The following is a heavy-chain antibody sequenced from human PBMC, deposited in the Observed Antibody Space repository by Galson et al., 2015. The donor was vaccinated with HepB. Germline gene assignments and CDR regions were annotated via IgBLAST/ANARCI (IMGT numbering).Heavy chain of an antibody. J-gene: IGHJ5*01. CDR2: ISYDGSIE. CDR1: GFNFGDYG. Sequence: SLRLSCAASGFNFGDYGMHWVRQAPGKGLQWVASISYDGSIEKFADSVKGRFTISKDNSKSTLYLQMNRLTTEDTAGYFCAKDPVVRAVIITNWFDYWGQGTLVTVSS. CDR3: AKDPVVRAVIITNWFDY. V-gene: IGHV3-30*18. D-gene: IGHD3-10*01.